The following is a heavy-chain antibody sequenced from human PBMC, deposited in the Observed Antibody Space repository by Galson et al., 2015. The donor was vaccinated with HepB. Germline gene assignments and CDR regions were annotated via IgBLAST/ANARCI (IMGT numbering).Heavy chain of an antibody. CDR3: ARGGVDLLTRGGSFDY. V-gene: IGHV3-30*14. CDR2: ISYDGTDE. Sequence: SLRLSCATSGFTFSSHALHWVRQAPGEGLEWLGVISYDGTDEYYADSVTGRFTISRDPSKDTAFLQMSSLRPEDTAIYYCARGGVDLLTRGGSFDYWGKGTLVTVSS. J-gene: IGHJ4*02. D-gene: IGHD3-10*01. CDR1: GFTFSSHA.